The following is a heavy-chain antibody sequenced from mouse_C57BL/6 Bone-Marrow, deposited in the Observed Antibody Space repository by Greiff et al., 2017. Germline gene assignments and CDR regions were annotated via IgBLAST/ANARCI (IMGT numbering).Heavy chain of an antibody. Sequence: EVQLVESVGCLGQPGESLRLSCDSNEYEFPSPDMSWVRKTPEKRLELVAAINSDGGSTYYPDTMERRFIISRGNTKKTLYLQMSSLRSEDTSLYYCARRGNYEVYFDAWGTGTTATVSS. J-gene: IGHJ1*02. D-gene: IGHD2-1*01. CDR2: INSDGGST. CDR1: EYEFPSPD. CDR3: ARRGNYEVYFDA. V-gene: IGHV5-2*01.